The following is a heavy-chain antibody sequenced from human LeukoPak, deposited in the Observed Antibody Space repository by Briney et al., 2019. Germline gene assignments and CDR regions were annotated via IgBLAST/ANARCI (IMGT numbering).Heavy chain of an antibody. V-gene: IGHV3-30*18. D-gene: IGHD3-22*01. J-gene: IGHJ4*02. CDR3: AKSPYDSSGYYDYFDY. CDR1: GFTFSSYG. CDR2: ISYDGSNK. Sequence: GGSLRLSCAASGFTFSSYGMHWVRQAPGKGLEWVAVISYDGSNKYYADSVKGRFTISRDNSKNTLYLQMNSLRAEDTAVYYCAKSPYDSSGYYDYFDYWGQGTLVTVSS.